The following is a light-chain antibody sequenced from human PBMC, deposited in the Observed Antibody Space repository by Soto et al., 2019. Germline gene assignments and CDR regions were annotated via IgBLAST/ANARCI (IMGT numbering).Light chain of an antibody. V-gene: IGLV2-14*01. Sequence: QSALTQPASVSGSPGQSITISCTGTTNDVGGYNYVSWYQLHPGKAPKLMIYEVSHRPSGVSYRFSGSKSGNTASLTISGLQAEDEADYYCSSYTSSSTPYVVFGGGTKLTVL. CDR3: SSYTSSSTPYVV. CDR2: EVS. CDR1: TNDVGGYNY. J-gene: IGLJ2*01.